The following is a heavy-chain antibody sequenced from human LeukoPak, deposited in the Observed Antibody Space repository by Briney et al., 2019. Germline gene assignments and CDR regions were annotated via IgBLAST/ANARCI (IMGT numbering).Heavy chain of an antibody. CDR1: GFILSDYN. J-gene: IGHJ4*02. D-gene: IGHD1-26*01. CDR2: IAISGTYI. Sequence: GGSLRLYCAASGFILSDYNMNWVRQAPGKGLEWVSFIAISGTYITYADSGKGRFTISRDNAKNSLYLQMNSLRAEDTAVYYCARDLSATARAYDYWGQGTLVTVSS. CDR3: ARDLSATARAYDY. V-gene: IGHV3-21*01.